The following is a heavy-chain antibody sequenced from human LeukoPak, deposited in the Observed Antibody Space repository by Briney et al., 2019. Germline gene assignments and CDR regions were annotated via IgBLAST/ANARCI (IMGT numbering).Heavy chain of an antibody. CDR2: IYSGGST. Sequence: GGSLRLSCAASGFSVGSNYMTWVRQAPGKGLEWVSLIYSGGSTYYADSVKGRFTISRDNAKNSLYLQMNSLRAEDTALYYCARDGWARKGFDYWGQGTLVTVSS. D-gene: IGHD2-2*03. CDR3: ARDGWARKGFDY. J-gene: IGHJ4*02. CDR1: GFSVGSNY. V-gene: IGHV3-66*01.